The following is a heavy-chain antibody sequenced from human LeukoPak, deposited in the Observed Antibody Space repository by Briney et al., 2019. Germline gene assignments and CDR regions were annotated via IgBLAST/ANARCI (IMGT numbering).Heavy chain of an antibody. Sequence: GGSLRLSCAASGFTFSSYGMHWVRQAPGKGLEWVAFIRYDGSNKYYADSVKGRFTISRDNSKNTLYLQMNSLRAEDTAVYYCAKDLYSGSYYYYYMDVWGKGTTVTISS. D-gene: IGHD1-26*01. CDR3: AKDLYSGSYYYYYMDV. CDR2: IRYDGSNK. V-gene: IGHV3-30*02. J-gene: IGHJ6*03. CDR1: GFTFSSYG.